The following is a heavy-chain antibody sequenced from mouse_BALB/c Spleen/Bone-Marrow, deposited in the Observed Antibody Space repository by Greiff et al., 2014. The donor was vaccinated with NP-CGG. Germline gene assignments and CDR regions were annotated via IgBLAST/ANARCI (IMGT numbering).Heavy chain of an antibody. Sequence: VQRVESGAELAKPGASVKMSCKASGYTFTSYWMHWVKQRPGQGLEWIGCINPSTGYTDYNQKFKDKATLTADKSSSTAYMQLSSLTSEDSAVYYCARRLNWDWFAYWGQGTLVTVSA. D-gene: IGHD4-1*01. J-gene: IGHJ3*01. CDR1: GYTFTSYW. CDR2: INPSTGYT. V-gene: IGHV1-7*01. CDR3: ARRLNWDWFAY.